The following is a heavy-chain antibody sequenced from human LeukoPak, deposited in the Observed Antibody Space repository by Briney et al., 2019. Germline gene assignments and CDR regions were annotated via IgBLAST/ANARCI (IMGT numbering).Heavy chain of an antibody. CDR2: IYPSGST. D-gene: IGHD1-26*01. Sequence: SETLSLTCTVSGASISSYYWSWIRQPAGKGLERIGRIYPSGSTNYNPSLTSRVTMSVDTSKNQFSLKLSSVTAADTAVYFCATYGGAYYAFDVWGQGTMVTVSS. CDR3: ATYGGAYYAFDV. CDR1: GASISSYY. V-gene: IGHV4-4*07. J-gene: IGHJ3*01.